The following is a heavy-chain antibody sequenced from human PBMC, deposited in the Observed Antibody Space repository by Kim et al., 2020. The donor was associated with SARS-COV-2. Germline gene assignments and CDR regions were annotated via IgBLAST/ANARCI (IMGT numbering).Heavy chain of an antibody. Sequence: ASVKVSCKASGFTFTSYGIHWVRQAPGQRLEWMGWINTGDGGTVYSQKLQGRVTINRDTLATTVYMELSSLTSEDMAVYYCASEVFQSGNFDYWGQGSLVTVSS. D-gene: IGHD3-10*01. CDR3: ASEVFQSGNFDY. V-gene: IGHV1-3*04. J-gene: IGHJ4*02. CDR1: GFTFTSYG. CDR2: INTGDGGT.